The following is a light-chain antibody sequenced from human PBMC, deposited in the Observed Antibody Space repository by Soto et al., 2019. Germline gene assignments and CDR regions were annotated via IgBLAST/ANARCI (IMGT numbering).Light chain of an antibody. J-gene: IGLJ2*01. CDR1: DSDVGAYNF. CDR2: DVI. Sequence: QSVLTQPASVSGSPGQSITISCTGTDSDVGAYNFVSWYQQHAGKAPRLIIFDVINRPSGVSDRFSGSKSGNTASLTISGLQADDEADYYCSSFTTTNTLIFGGGTQLTVL. V-gene: IGLV2-14*03. CDR3: SSFTTTNTLI.